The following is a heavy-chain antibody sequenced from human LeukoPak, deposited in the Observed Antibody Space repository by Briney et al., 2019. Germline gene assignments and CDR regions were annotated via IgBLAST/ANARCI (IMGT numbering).Heavy chain of an antibody. CDR1: GFTFSSYS. V-gene: IGHV3-21*01. CDR3: ARGLGYCTNGVCRNDY. CDR2: ISSSSIYT. J-gene: IGHJ4*02. D-gene: IGHD2-8*01. Sequence: PGGSLRLSCAASGFTFSSYSMNWVRQAPGKGLEWVSGISSSSIYTYYADSVKGRFTISRDNARNSLYLEMNSLRAEDTAVYYCARGLGYCTNGVCRNDYWGQGTLVTVSS.